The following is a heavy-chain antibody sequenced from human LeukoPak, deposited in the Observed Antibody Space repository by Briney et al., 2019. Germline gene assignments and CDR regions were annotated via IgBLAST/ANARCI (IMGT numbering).Heavy chain of an antibody. CDR3: ARGRRVATGY. CDR2: ISSSGSTI. Sequence: GGSLRLSCAASGFTFSSYEMNWVRQAPGKGLEWVSYISSSGSTIYYAHSVKGRFTISRDNAKNSLYLQMNSLRAEDTAVYYCARGRRVATGYWGQGTLVTVSS. V-gene: IGHV3-48*03. D-gene: IGHD5-12*01. J-gene: IGHJ4*02. CDR1: GFTFSSYE.